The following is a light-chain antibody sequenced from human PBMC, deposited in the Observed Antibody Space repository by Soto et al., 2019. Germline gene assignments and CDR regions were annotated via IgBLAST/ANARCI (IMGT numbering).Light chain of an antibody. CDR3: TSYAAGKNVV. CDR1: SSDVGNYNY. V-gene: IGLV2-8*01. J-gene: IGLJ2*01. Sequence: QSALTQPPSASGSPGQSVTISCTGTSSDVGNYNYVSWYQQYPGKAPKLMIYEVNKRPSGVPDRFSGSKSGNTASLTVSGLLAEDEADYYCTSYAAGKNVVFGGGTKLTVL. CDR2: EVN.